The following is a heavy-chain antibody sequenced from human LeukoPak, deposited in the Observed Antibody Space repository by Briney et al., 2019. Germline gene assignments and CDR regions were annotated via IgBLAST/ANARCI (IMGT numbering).Heavy chain of an antibody. CDR2: IRREGYGGTT. V-gene: IGHV3-49*03. D-gene: IGHD3-3*01. Sequence: PGRSLRLSCTASGFNFGDYSLSWFRQAPGVGLEWVAFIRREGYGGTTEYAASVKGRFTISRDDSKSIAYLQMNSLKTEDTGVYYCTRDHDFWRGPLDVWGKGTTVTVCS. CDR1: GFNFGDYS. CDR3: TRDHDFWRGPLDV. J-gene: IGHJ6*04.